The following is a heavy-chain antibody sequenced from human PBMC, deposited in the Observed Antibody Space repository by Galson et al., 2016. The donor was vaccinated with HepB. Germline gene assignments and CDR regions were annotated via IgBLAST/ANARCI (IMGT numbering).Heavy chain of an antibody. J-gene: IGHJ4*02. V-gene: IGHV3-74*01. CDR2: VNSDEIST. Sequence: SLRLSCAASGFTFSSYWMHWVRQAPGKGLVWVSRVNSDEISTSYADSVKGRFTISRDNAKNSLYLQMNSLRTEDTAFYYCARDKGEGISFLPYYFDYWGQGILVTVSS. CDR3: ARDKGEGISFLPYYFDY. CDR1: GFTFSSYW. D-gene: IGHD3-3*01.